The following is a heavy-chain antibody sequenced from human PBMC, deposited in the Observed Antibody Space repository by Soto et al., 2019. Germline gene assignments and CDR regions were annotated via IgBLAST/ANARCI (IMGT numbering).Heavy chain of an antibody. V-gene: IGHV1-2*02. J-gene: IGHJ4*02. CDR3: ARDQNCDYLSFDY. CDR2: INPNSGGT. D-gene: IGHD4-17*01. CDR1: GYTFTGYY. Sequence: VASVKVSCKASGYTFTGYYMHWVRQAPGQGLEWMGWINPNSGGTNYAQKFQGRVTMTRDTSISTAYMELSRLRSDDTAVYYCARDQNCDYLSFDYWGQVTLVTV.